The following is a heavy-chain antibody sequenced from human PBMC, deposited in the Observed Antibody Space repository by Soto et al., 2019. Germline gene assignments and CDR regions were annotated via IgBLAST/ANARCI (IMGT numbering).Heavy chain of an antibody. Sequence: EMQLVESGGCLVQPGGSLRLSCAASGFTFSHYWMHWVRQVPGKGLVWVSRINNDGTRTFYADSVKGRFTVSRDNAKNTLYLQMNSLRAEDTALYYCTRDENGVGPTQDYWGQGTLVTVSS. CDR3: TRDENGVGPTQDY. D-gene: IGHD1-26*01. CDR2: INNDGTRT. V-gene: IGHV3-74*01. J-gene: IGHJ4*02. CDR1: GFTFSHYW.